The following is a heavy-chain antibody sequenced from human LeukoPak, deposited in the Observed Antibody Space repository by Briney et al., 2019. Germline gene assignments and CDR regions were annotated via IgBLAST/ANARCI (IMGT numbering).Heavy chain of an antibody. CDR3: ARGPRVTMVRGLPRWFDP. CDR2: INHSGST. Sequence: PSETLSLTCAVYGGSFSGYYWSWLRQPPGKGLEWLGEINHSGSTNYNPSLKSRVTISVDTSKNQFSLKLSSVTAADTAVYYCARGPRVTMVRGLPRWFDPWGQGTLVTVSS. J-gene: IGHJ5*02. D-gene: IGHD3-10*01. V-gene: IGHV4-34*01. CDR1: GGSFSGYY.